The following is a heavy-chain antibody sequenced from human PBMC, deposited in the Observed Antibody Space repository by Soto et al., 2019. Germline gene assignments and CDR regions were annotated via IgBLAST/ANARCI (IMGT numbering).Heavy chain of an antibody. J-gene: IGHJ6*02. CDR1: GFTFSSYG. Sequence: GGSLRLSCAASGFTFSSYGMHWVRQAPGKGPEWVAVISYDGSNKYYADSVKGRFTISRDDSKNTLYLQMNSLKTEDTAVYYCTTSVGCISTSCYLRAGSGVSYYYGMDVWGQGTTVTVSS. CDR2: ISYDGSNK. D-gene: IGHD2-2*01. CDR3: TTSVGCISTSCYLRAGSGVSYYYGMDV. V-gene: IGHV3-30*03.